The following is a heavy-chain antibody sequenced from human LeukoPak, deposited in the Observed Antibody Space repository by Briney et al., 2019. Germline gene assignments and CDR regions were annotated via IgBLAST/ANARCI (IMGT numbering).Heavy chain of an antibody. V-gene: IGHV1-2*02. CDR2: INVNSGGT. Sequence: ASVKVSCKASGYTFTDDYIHWVRQAPGQGLEWMGWINVNSGGTNYAQKFYARVTMTRDTSISTAYMELSRLRSDDTAVFYCARSGATKYNWFDPWGQGTLVTVSS. D-gene: IGHD1-26*01. CDR3: ARSGATKYNWFDP. CDR1: GYTFTDDY. J-gene: IGHJ5*02.